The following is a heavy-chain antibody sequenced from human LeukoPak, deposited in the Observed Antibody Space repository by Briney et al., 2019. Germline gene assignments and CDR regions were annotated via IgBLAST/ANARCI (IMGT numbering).Heavy chain of an antibody. D-gene: IGHD3-3*01. Sequence: KASETLSLTCTVSGGSISSSSSYWGWVRQPPGKGLEWIGTIYYGGSTYYSPSLKSRVTISLDTSRNQFSLKLSSVTAADTAVYYCARLGTYYDFWSGYYTYWGQGALVTVSS. V-gene: IGHV4-39*07. CDR2: IYYGGST. CDR1: GGSISSSSSY. J-gene: IGHJ4*02. CDR3: ARLGTYYDFWSGYYTY.